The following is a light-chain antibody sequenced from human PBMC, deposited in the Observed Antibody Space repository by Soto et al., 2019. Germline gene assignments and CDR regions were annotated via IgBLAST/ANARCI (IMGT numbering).Light chain of an antibody. J-gene: IGKJ2*01. CDR1: QSISSY. CDR3: QQSYRFPYT. CDR2: VAS. V-gene: IGKV1-39*01. Sequence: DIQMTQSPSSLSASVGDRVTITCRANQSISSYLNWYQQKPGKGPKFLIYVASSLQSGVPSRFSGRGSGTDFTLTISSLQPEDIATYYCQQSYRFPYTFGPGTKLEIK.